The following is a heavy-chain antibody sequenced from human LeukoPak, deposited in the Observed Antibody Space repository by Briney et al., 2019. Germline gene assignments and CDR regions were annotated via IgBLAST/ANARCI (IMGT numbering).Heavy chain of an antibody. J-gene: IGHJ3*02. CDR1: GGSISSGGYY. V-gene: IGHV4-31*03. CDR3: ARQFGELGAFDI. D-gene: IGHD3-10*01. CDR2: IYYSGST. Sequence: TSETLSLSCTVSGGSISSGGYYWSRIRQHPGKGLEWIGYIYYSGSTYYNPSLKSRVTISVDTSKNQFSLKLSSVTAADTAVYYCARQFGELGAFDIWGQGTMVTVSS.